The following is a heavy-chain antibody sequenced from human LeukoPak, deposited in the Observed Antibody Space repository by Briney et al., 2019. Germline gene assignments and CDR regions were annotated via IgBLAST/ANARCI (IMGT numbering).Heavy chain of an antibody. V-gene: IGHV4-30-2*01. CDR1: GGSISSGGYS. CDR3: ARVGSSSWYYFDY. D-gene: IGHD6-13*01. CDR2: IYHSGST. J-gene: IGHJ4*02. Sequence: SQTLSLTCAVSGGSISSGGYSWSWIRQPPGTGLEWIGYIYHSGSTYYNPSLKSRVTISVDRSKNQFSLKLSSVTAADTAVYYCARVGSSSWYYFDYWGQGTLVTVSS.